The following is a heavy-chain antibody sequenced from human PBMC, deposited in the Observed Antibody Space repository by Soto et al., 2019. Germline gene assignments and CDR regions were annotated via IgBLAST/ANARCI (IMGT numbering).Heavy chain of an antibody. CDR2: TYYRSKWYN. D-gene: IGHD6-13*01. CDR3: ARDRIAAAGMDSNWFDP. V-gene: IGHV6-1*01. CDR1: GDSVSSNSAA. J-gene: IGHJ5*02. Sequence: PSQTLSLTCAISGDSVSSNSAAWNWIRQSPSRGLEWLGRTYYRSKWYNDYAVSVKSRITISPDTSKNQFSLQLNSVTPEDTAVYYCARDRIAAAGMDSNWFDPWGQGTLVTVSS.